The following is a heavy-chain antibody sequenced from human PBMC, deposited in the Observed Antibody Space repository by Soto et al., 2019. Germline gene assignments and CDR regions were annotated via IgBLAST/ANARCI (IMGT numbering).Heavy chain of an antibody. V-gene: IGHV4-4*02. CDR1: GGSISGTDW. CDR3: ATSGGGWYIGY. D-gene: IGHD2-15*01. J-gene: IGHJ4*02. CDR2: IHHTGST. Sequence: QVQLQESGPGLVKPLETLSLTCAVSGGSISGTDWWSWVRQVPGKGVEWIGEIHHTGSTNYNPSLKSRVTISVDNSKNQFSLNLYSVTAADTAVYYCATSGGGWYIGYWGQGTLVTVSS.